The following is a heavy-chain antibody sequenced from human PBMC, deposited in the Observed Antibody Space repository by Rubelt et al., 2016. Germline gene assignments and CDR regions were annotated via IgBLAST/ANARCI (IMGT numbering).Heavy chain of an antibody. CDR2: INHSGST. CDR1: GGSFSGYY. D-gene: IGHD6-25*01. V-gene: IGHV4-34*01. J-gene: IGHJ4*02. Sequence: QVQLQQWGAGLLKPSETLSLTCAVYGGSFSGYYWSWISQPPGKGLEWIGEINHSGSTNYNPSLKSRVTISVDTSKNQCSLKLSSVTAADTAVYYCARSAAAAAGNFDYWGQGTLVTVSS. CDR3: ARSAAAAAGNFDY.